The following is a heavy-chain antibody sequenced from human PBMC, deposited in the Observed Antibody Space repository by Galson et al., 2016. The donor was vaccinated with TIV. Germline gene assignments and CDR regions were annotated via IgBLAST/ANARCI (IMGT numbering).Heavy chain of an antibody. V-gene: IGHV3-30*18. CDR2: IAYDGSYK. CDR3: AKEENSGYYPNDAFDF. J-gene: IGHJ3*01. CDR1: GFTFSSYN. Sequence: LRLSCAASGFTFSSYNMHWVRQAPGKGLEWVAVIAYDGSYKHYAGSVKGRFTVSRDNSKTTLDLQMNSLGAEDTALYYCAKEENSGYYPNDAFDFWGQGTMVTVS. D-gene: IGHD3-3*01.